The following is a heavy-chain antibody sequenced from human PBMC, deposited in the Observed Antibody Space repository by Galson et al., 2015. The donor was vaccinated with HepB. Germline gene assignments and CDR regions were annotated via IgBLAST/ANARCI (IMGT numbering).Heavy chain of an antibody. D-gene: IGHD5-18*01. J-gene: IGHJ6*02. V-gene: IGHV4-59*12. CDR2: IYYSGST. CDR3: AKMDTAMAYYYYGMDV. Sequence: SETLSLTCTVSGGSISSYYWSWIRQPPGKGLEWIGYIYYSGSTNYNPSLKSRVTISVDKSKNQFSLKLSSVTAADTAVYYCAKMDTAMAYYYYGMDVWGQGTTVTVSS. CDR1: GGSISSYY.